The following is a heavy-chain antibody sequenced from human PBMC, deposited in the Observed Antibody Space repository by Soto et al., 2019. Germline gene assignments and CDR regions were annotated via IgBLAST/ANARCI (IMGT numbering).Heavy chain of an antibody. D-gene: IGHD3-3*01. CDR3: ARLLTYYDFWSGYKSRDYYYMDV. V-gene: IGHV4-59*08. Sequence: SETLSLTCTVSGGSISSYYWSWIRQPPGKGLEWIGYIYYSGSTNYNPSLKSRVTISVDTSKNQFSLNLSSVTAADTAVYYCARLLTYYDFWSGYKSRDYYYMDVWGKGTTVTVS. J-gene: IGHJ6*03. CDR2: IYYSGST. CDR1: GGSISSYY.